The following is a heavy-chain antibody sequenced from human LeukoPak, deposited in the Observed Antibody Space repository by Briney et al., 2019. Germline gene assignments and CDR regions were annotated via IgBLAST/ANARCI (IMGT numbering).Heavy chain of an antibody. CDR2: IHYTGST. CDR1: GGSISSYN. D-gene: IGHD3-10*01. V-gene: IGHV4-59*01. CDR3: ARGGYYASGNDFRFDP. J-gene: IGHJ5*02. Sequence: PSETLSLTCTVSGGSISSYNWCWIRQSPRPGLERIWYIHYTGSTNNTPSLKSRVTISVETSKNQFSLKLKSVSAADTAVYYCARGGYYASGNDFRFDPWGQGTLVTVSS.